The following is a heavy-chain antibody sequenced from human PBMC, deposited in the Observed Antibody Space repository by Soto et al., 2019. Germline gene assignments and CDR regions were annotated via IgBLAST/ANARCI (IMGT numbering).Heavy chain of an antibody. CDR1: GFAFATYA. CDR3: ARGGPRDGYRDLDY. J-gene: IGHJ4*02. Sequence: EVQLLESGGDLAQPGGSLRLSCAASGFAFATYAMTWVRQSPGKGLEWVSCITNSGDSTYFADSVKGRFTISRDDSKNTLYLQMSGLSAEDTAVYYCARGGPRDGYRDLDYWGPGTQVTVSS. V-gene: IGHV3-23*01. CDR2: ITNSGDST. D-gene: IGHD5-18*01.